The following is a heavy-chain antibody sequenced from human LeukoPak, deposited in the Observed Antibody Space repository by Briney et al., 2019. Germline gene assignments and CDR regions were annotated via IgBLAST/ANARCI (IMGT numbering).Heavy chain of an antibody. D-gene: IGHD4-17*01. CDR1: GYTFTSYG. J-gene: IGHJ4*02. Sequence: ASVKVSCKASGYTFTSYGINWVRQAPGQGLEWMGIINPSGGSTSNAQKFQGRVTMTRDMSTSTVYMELSSLTSEDMAIYYCAKYGLSPYFDYWGQGTLVTVSS. CDR3: AKYGLSPYFDY. CDR2: INPSGGST. V-gene: IGHV1-46*01.